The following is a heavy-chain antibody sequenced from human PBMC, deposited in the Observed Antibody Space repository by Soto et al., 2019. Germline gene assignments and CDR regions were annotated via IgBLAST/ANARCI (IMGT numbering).Heavy chain of an antibody. V-gene: IGHV3-33*01. Sequence: ESGGGVVQPGRSLRLSCAASGFTFSSYGMHWVRQAPGKGLEWVAVIWYDGSNKYYADSVKGRFTISRDNSKNTLYLQMNSLRAEDTAVYYCARADYGDYVFLHLYYYYGMDVWGQGTTVTVSS. D-gene: IGHD4-17*01. CDR3: ARADYGDYVFLHLYYYYGMDV. CDR2: IWYDGSNK. J-gene: IGHJ6*02. CDR1: GFTFSSYG.